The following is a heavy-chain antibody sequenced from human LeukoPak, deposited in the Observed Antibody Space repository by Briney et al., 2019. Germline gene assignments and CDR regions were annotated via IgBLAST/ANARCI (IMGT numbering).Heavy chain of an antibody. CDR3: AKAPYDNYYYYMGV. CDR2: ISGSGGYT. D-gene: IGHD5-12*01. V-gene: IGHV3-23*01. Sequence: GVALRLSCAGPGFTFISSAMSWVRQAPGKGLHCVSAISGSGGYTYYADSVKGRFTISRDNSKNTLYLQMDSLRAEDTAVYYCAKAPYDNYYYYMGVWGKGTTVTVSS. CDR1: GFTFISSA. J-gene: IGHJ6*03.